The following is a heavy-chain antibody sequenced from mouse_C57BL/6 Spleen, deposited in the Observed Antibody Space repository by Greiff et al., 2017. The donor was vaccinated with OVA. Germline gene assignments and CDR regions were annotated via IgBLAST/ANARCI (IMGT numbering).Heavy chain of an antibody. CDR3: AIGGTTAWGFAD. J-gene: IGHJ3*01. CDR1: GYTFTSYW. CDR2: IDPSDSYT. V-gene: IGHV1-69*01. D-gene: IGHD1-2*01. Sequence: QVQLQQPGAELVMPGASVKLSCKASGYTFTSYWMHWVKQRPGQGLEWIGEIDPSDSYTNYNQKFKGKSTLTVDKSSSTAYMQLSSLTSEDSAVYDCAIGGTTAWGFADWGQGTLVTVSA.